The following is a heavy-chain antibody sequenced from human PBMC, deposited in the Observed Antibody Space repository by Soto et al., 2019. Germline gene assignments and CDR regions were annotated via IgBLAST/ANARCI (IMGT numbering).Heavy chain of an antibody. J-gene: IGHJ4*02. CDR2: ISNDGNNK. CDR3: AKVGMAGVSYYFDY. V-gene: IGHV3-30*18. D-gene: IGHD3-10*01. Sequence: QVQLVESGGGVVQPGRFLRLSCASSGFTFTSYAMHWVRQAPGKGPEWVAFISNDGNNKYYADSVKGRFTISRDNSKNTLSLQMNSLRPEDTAVYYCAKVGMAGVSYYFDYWGQGTLVTVSS. CDR1: GFTFTSYA.